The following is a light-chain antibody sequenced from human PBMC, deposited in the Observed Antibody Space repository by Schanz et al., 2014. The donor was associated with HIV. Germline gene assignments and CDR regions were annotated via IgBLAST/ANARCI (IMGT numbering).Light chain of an antibody. CDR2: DVI. CDR3: SSYTTSSTLV. CDR1: DSDVGGFNY. V-gene: IGLV2-14*03. Sequence: QSALTQPASVSGSPGQSITISCTGTDSDVGGFNYVSWYQQHPGKAPKLMIYDVINRPSGISNRFSGSKSGNTASLTISGLQADDEADYYCSSYTTSSTLVFGGGTKLTVL. J-gene: IGLJ2*01.